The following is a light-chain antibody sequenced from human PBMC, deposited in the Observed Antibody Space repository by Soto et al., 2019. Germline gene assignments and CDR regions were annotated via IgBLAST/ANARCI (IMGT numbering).Light chain of an antibody. CDR2: SNN. CDR3: AAWDDRLTGHVV. CDR1: SFNIGSNS. J-gene: IGLJ2*01. Sequence: QSVLTQPPSASGSPGQRGTISCSGSSFNIGSNSVNWYQQLPGAAPKLLIYSNNQRPSGVPDRFSGSKSGTSASLAISGLQSEDEADYYCAAWDDRLTGHVVFGGGTKLTVL. V-gene: IGLV1-44*01.